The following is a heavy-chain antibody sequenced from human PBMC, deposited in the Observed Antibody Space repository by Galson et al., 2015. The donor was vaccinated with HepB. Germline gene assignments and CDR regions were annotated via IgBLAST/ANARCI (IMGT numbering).Heavy chain of an antibody. V-gene: IGHV3-48*01. J-gene: IGHJ6*02. CDR1: GFTFSSYS. CDR2: ISSSSSTI. CDR3: VRVDTAIHYYYGMDV. Sequence: SLRLSCAASGFTFSSYSMNWVRQAPGKGLEWVSYISSSSSTIYYADSVKGRFTISRDNAKNSLYLQMNSLRAEDTAVYYCVRVDTAIHYYYGMDVWGQGTTVTVSS. D-gene: IGHD5-18*01.